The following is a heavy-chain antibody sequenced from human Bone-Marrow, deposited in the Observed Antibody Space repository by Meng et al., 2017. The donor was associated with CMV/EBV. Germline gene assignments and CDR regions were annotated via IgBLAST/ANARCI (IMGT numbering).Heavy chain of an antibody. V-gene: IGHV3-66*02. CDR1: GFTVSSNY. D-gene: IGHD3-3*01. Sequence: GESLKISCAASGFTVSSNYMSWVRQAPGKGLEWVSVIYSGGSTYYADSVKGRFTISRDNSKNTLYLQMHSLRAEDTAVYYCARAPVAYYDFWCGSFTDYYYGMDVWGQGTTVTVSS. CDR2: IYSGGST. CDR3: ARAPVAYYDFWCGSFTDYYYGMDV. J-gene: IGHJ6*02.